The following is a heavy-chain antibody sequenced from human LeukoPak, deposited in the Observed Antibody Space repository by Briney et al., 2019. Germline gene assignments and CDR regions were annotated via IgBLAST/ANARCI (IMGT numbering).Heavy chain of an antibody. Sequence: SETLSLTCTVSGGSLSSYYWSWIRQPPGKGLEWIGYIYYSGSTNYNPSLKSRVTISVDTSKNQFSLKLSSVTAADTAVYYCAREKLVGYSYGYILRGWFDPGGQGTLVTVSS. CDR3: AREKLVGYSYGYILRGWFDP. J-gene: IGHJ5*02. V-gene: IGHV4-59*01. D-gene: IGHD5-18*01. CDR2: IYYSGST. CDR1: GGSLSSYY.